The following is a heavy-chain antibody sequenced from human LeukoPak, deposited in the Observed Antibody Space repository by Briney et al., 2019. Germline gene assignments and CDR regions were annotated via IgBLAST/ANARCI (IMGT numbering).Heavy chain of an antibody. CDR2: ISSNGGST. V-gene: IGHV3-64*01. CDR1: GFTFSSYA. Sequence: GGSLRLSCAASGFTFSSYAMHWVRQGPGKGLEYVSAISSNGGSTYYANSVKGRFTISRDNSKNTLYLQMGSLRAEDMAVYYCARVGYTSYYYYGMDVWGQGTTVTVSS. D-gene: IGHD6-13*01. J-gene: IGHJ6*02. CDR3: ARVGYTSYYYYGMDV.